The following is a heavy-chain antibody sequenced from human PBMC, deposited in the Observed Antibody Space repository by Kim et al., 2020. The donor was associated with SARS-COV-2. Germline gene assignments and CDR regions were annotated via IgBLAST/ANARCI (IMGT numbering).Heavy chain of an antibody. J-gene: IGHJ5*02. CDR3: ARDAQKVAATKRRTSNWFDP. D-gene: IGHD2-15*01. Sequence: GGSLRLSCAASGFTFSSYSMNWVRQAPGKGLEWVSSISSSSSYIYYADSVKGRFTISRDNAKNSLYLQMNSLRAEDTAVYYCARDAQKVAATKRRTSNWFDPWGQGTLVTVSS. CDR1: GFTFSSYS. V-gene: IGHV3-21*01. CDR2: ISSSSSYI.